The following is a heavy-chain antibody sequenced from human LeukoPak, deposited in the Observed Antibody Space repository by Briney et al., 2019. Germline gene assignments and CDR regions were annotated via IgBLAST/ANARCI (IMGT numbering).Heavy chain of an antibody. CDR1: RFTFSSYA. V-gene: IGHV3-23*01. D-gene: IGHD6-19*01. J-gene: IGHJ4*02. CDR3: AKDLEQWLGNYFDY. Sequence: GGSLRLSCAASRFTFSSYAMSWVRQAPGKGLEWVSAISGSGGSTYYADSVKGRFTISRDNSKNTLYLQMNSLRAEDTAVYYCAKDLEQWLGNYFDYWGQGTLVTVSS. CDR2: ISGSGGST.